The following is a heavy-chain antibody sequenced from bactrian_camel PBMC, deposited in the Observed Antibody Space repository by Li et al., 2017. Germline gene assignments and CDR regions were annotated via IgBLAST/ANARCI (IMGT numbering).Heavy chain of an antibody. CDR1: GFTISGSC. CDR2: MVDGFGGT. J-gene: IGHJ4*01. D-gene: IGHD5*01. CDR3: AARSFCGSSDYGY. Sequence: HVQLVESGGGSVQVGESLRLSCAASGFTISGSCMAWFRQAPGKARERVAMVDGFGGTWYSDSVKERFTISKDNAKNTLYLQMNSLKPEDTAMYSCAARSFCGSSDYGYYGQGTQVTVS. V-gene: IGHV3S26*01.